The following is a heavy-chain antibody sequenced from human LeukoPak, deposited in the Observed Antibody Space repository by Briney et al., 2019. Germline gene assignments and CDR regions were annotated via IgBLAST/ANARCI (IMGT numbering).Heavy chain of an antibody. CDR2: MNPNSGNT. CDR3: ARGPLSDYGDYGQDY. Sequence: GASVKVSCKASGYTFTSYDINWVRQATGQGLGWMGWMNPNSGNTGYAQKFQGRVTMTRNTSISTAYMELSSLRSEDTAVYYCARGPLSDYGDYGQDYWGQGTLVTVSS. CDR1: GYTFTSYD. V-gene: IGHV1-8*01. D-gene: IGHD4-17*01. J-gene: IGHJ4*02.